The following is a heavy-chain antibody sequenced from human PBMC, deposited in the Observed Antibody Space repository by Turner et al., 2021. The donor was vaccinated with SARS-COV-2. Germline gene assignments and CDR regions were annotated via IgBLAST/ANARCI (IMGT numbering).Heavy chain of an antibody. Sequence: EVQLVESGGGLVKPGGSLRLSCAASGFTFSSYSMNWVRQAPGKGLEWVSAISSSGGSTYYADSVKGRFTISRDNSKNTLYLQMNSLRAEDTAVYDCAKDGGGATTSWGQGTLVTVSS. J-gene: IGHJ5*02. CDR3: AKDGGGATTS. CDR1: GFTFSSYS. D-gene: IGHD1-26*01. CDR2: ISSSGGST. V-gene: IGHV3-23*04.